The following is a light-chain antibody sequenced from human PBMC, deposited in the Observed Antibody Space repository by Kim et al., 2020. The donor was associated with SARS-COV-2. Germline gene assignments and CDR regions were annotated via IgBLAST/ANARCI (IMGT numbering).Light chain of an antibody. J-gene: IGLJ1*01. CDR2: DVS. V-gene: IGLV2-14*03. CDR3: SSYTSSSTSYV. Sequence: QSALTQPASVSGSPGQSITMSCTGTSSDVGAYNYVSWYQQHPGKAPKLMIYDVSNRLSGVSNRFSGSKSGNTASLTISGLQAEDEADYYCSSYTSSSTSYVFGTGTKVTVL. CDR1: SSDVGAYNY.